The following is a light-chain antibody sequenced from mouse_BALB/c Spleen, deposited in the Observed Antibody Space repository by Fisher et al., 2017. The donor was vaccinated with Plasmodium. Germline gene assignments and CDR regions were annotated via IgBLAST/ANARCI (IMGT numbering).Light chain of an antibody. CDR2: YAS. J-gene: IGKJ4*01. CDR1: QSISNN. Sequence: DIVLTQSTATLSVTPGDSVSLSCRASQSISNNLHWYQEKSHESPRLLIKYASQSISGIPSRFSGSGSGTDFTLKISRVETEDLGIYFCSQSTHVPLTFGPGTKLEI. CDR3: SQSTHVPLT. V-gene: IGKV5-43*01.